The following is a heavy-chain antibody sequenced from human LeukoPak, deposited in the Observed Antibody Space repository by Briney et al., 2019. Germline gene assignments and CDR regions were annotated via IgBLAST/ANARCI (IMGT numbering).Heavy chain of an antibody. J-gene: IGHJ4*02. D-gene: IGHD3-22*01. CDR1: GFTFSSYA. V-gene: IGHV3-30-3*01. CDR2: ISYDGSNK. CDR3: ARDRLTGRVVTLDY. Sequence: GGSLRLSCAASGFTFSSYAMHWVRQAPGKGLEWVAVISYDGSNKYYVDSVKGRFTISRDNSKNTLYLQMNSLRAEDTAVYYCARDRLTGRVVTLDYWGQGTLVTVSS.